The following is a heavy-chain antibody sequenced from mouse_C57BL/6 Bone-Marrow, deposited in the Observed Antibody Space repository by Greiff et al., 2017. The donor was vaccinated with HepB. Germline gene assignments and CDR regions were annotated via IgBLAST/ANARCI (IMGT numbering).Heavy chain of an antibody. V-gene: IGHV1-81*01. J-gene: IGHJ4*01. CDR1: GYTFTSYG. CDR2: IYPRSGNT. Sequence: VQLQQSGAELARPGASVKLSCKASGYTFTSYGISWVKQRTGQGLEWIGEIYPRSGNTYYNEKFKGKATLTADKSSSTAYMELRSLTSEDSAVYFCARWRIYYGNYYYAMDYWGQGTSVTVSS. CDR3: ARWRIYYGNYYYAMDY. D-gene: IGHD2-1*01.